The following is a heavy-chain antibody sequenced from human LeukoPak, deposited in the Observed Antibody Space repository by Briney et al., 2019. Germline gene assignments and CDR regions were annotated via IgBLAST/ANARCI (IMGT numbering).Heavy chain of an antibody. CDR1: GSSFTSYW. Sequence: GGSLEISGQGSGSSFTSYWIGGVRQMPGKGLEWMGIIDPGDSDTRYSPSFQAQVTISADKSISTAYLQWSSLKASDTAMYYCARSRLGYFDYWGQGTLVTVSS. CDR3: ARSRLGYFDY. J-gene: IGHJ4*02. V-gene: IGHV5-51*01. CDR2: IDPGDSDT.